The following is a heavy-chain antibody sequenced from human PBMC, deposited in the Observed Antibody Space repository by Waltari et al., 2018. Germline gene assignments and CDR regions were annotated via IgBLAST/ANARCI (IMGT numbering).Heavy chain of an antibody. J-gene: IGHJ4*02. CDR1: GGNFSSYA. D-gene: IGHD6-13*01. Sequence: QVQLVQSGAEVKKPGSSVKVSCKASGGNFSSYAISRVRQAPGQGLEWMGGIIPIFGTANYAQKFQGRVTITADESTSTAYMELSSLRSEDTAVYYCARAGQQLTYFDYWGQGTLVTVSS. V-gene: IGHV1-69*12. CDR3: ARAGQQLTYFDY. CDR2: IIPIFGTA.